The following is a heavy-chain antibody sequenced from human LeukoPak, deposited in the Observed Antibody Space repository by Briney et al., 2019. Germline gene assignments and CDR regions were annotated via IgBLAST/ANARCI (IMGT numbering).Heavy chain of an antibody. CDR2: IGGSGDDT. D-gene: IGHD6-19*01. Sequence: GGSLRLSCAASGFTFDNYAMSWDRQAPGKGLEWVSAIGGSGDDTSYADSVKGRFTISRDNSKNTLYLQMNSLRAEDTAVYYCATSGWYQGIDYWGQGTLVTVSS. V-gene: IGHV3-23*01. J-gene: IGHJ4*02. CDR3: ATSGWYQGIDY. CDR1: GFTFDNYA.